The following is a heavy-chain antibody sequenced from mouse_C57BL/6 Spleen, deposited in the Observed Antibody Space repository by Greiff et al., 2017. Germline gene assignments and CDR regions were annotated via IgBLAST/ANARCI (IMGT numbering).Heavy chain of an antibody. CDR2: IDPNSGGT. CDR1: GYTFTSYW. D-gene: IGHD1-1*01. Sequence: QVQLQQPGAELVKPGASVKLSCTASGYTFTSYWMHWVKQRPGRGLEWIGRIDPNSGGTKYNEKFKSKATLTVDKPSSTADMQLSSLTSEDSAVYYCATSLITTVVDWYFDGWGTGTTVTVAS. CDR3: ATSLITTVVDWYFDG. J-gene: IGHJ1*03. V-gene: IGHV1-72*01.